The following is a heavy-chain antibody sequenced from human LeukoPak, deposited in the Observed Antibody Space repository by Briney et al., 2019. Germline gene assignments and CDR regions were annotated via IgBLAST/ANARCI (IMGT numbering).Heavy chain of an antibody. D-gene: IGHD5-24*01. CDR1: GFTFSSYW. J-gene: IGHJ4*02. V-gene: IGHV3-7*01. CDR2: IKTDGSRK. Sequence: PGGSLRLSSAASGFTFSSYWLSWVRQAPGKGLEWVTNIKTDGSRKYYVDSVKGRFTISRDNAKNSLYLQMNSLRAEDTAVYYCARDGIDGYIDYWGQGTLVTVSS. CDR3: ARDGIDGYIDY.